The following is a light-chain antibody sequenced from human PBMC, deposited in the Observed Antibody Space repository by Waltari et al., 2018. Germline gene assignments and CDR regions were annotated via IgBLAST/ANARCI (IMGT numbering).Light chain of an antibody. Sequence: DIQMTQSPSSLSASVGDRVTITCRASQSISNHLSWYQQKPGKAPNLLIYAASSFQSGVPSRFSGSGSVTDFTLTISSLQPEDFATYYCQQSYISLTFGQGTKVEIK. CDR1: QSISNH. CDR3: QQSYISLT. J-gene: IGKJ1*01. CDR2: AAS. V-gene: IGKV1-39*01.